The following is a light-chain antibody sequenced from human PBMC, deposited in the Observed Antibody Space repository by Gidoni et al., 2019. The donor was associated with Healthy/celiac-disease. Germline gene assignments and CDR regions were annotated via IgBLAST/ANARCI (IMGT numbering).Light chain of an antibody. Sequence: EIVMTQSPATLSVSPGERATLSCRASQRVSSNLAWYQQQPGQAPRLLIYGASTRATGIPAMFSGSGSGTEFTLTISSLQSEDFAVYYCQQYNNWPSLTFGGGTKVEIK. CDR2: GAS. CDR1: QRVSSN. J-gene: IGKJ4*01. CDR3: QQYNNWPSLT. V-gene: IGKV3-15*01.